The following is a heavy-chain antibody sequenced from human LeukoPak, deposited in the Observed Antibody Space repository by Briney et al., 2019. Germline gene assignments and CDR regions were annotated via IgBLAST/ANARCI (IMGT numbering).Heavy chain of an antibody. V-gene: IGHV3-9*01. CDR1: GFTFDDYA. CDR2: ISWNSGSI. D-gene: IGHD3-10*01. J-gene: IGHJ6*02. Sequence: GRSLRLSCAASGFTFDDYAMYWVRHAPGKGLEWVSGISWNSGSIGYADSVRGRFTISRDNAKNSLYLQMNSLRAEDSASYYCAKDIGGVTMIRGVYYYYGMDVWGQGTTVTVSS. CDR3: AKDIGGVTMIRGVYYYYGMDV.